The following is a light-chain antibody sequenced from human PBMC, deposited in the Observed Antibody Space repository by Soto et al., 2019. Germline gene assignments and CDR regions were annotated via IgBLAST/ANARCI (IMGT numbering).Light chain of an antibody. Sequence: QSVLTQPASVSGSPGQSITISGTGTSSDIGDNDYVSWYQQHPDKAPKLMIYGVSNRPSGVSNRFSGSKSGNTASLTISGLQAEDEADYYCTSYTTSNTLYLFGTGTKAPS. J-gene: IGLJ1*01. CDR3: TSYTTSNTLYL. CDR2: GVS. CDR1: SSDIGDNDY. V-gene: IGLV2-14*01.